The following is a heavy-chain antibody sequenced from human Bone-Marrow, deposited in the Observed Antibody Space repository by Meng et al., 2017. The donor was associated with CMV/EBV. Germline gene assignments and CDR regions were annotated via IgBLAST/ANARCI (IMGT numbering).Heavy chain of an antibody. CDR3: GRDVWQQLVDSH. D-gene: IGHD6-13*01. J-gene: IGHJ4*02. CDR2: IYYSGST. V-gene: IGHV4-39*07. CDR1: GGSISSSSYY. Sequence: SETLSLPCTVSGGSISSSSYYWGWIRQPPGKGLEWIGSIYYSGSTYYSPSLKSRATISLDTSRNQFSLKLTSVTAADTAVYYCGRDVWQQLVDSHWGQGTLVTVSS.